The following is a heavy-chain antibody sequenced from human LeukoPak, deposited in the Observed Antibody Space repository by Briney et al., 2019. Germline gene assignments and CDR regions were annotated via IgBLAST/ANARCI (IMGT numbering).Heavy chain of an antibody. CDR3: ARGALFEGNMWLLWFGERISGPESGGHWFDP. CDR1: GYTLTSYG. J-gene: IGHJ5*02. CDR2: ISAYNGNT. V-gene: IGHV1-18*03. Sequence: VASVKVSCKASGYTLTSYGIGWVRQAPGQGLEWMGWISAYNGNTNYAQKLQGRVTMTTDTSTSTAYMELRSLRSDDMAVYYCARGALFEGNMWLLWFGERISGPESGGHWFDPWGQGTLVTVSS. D-gene: IGHD3-10*01.